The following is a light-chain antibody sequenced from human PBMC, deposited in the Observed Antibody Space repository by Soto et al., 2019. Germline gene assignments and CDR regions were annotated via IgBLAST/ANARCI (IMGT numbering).Light chain of an antibody. V-gene: IGKV1-39*01. CDR2: AAS. CDR3: QQSYSTPYT. CDR1: QSMSSY. J-gene: IGKJ2*01. Sequence: DIQMTQSQSSLSASVGARVTITCRASQSMSSYLKWYQQKPGKAPKLLIYAASSLQSGVPSRFSGSGSGTDFTLTISSLQPEDFATYYCQQSYSTPYTFGQGTKVDIK.